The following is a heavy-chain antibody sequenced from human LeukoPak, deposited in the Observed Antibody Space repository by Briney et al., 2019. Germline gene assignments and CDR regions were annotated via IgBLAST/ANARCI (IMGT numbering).Heavy chain of an antibody. V-gene: IGHV3-30*02. CDR2: IRYDGSNK. CDR1: GFTFSSYG. CDR3: AKGADSSSWSYYYYYYMDV. Sequence: QPGGSLRLSCAASGFTFSSYGMHWVRRAPGKGLEWVAFIRYDGSNKYYADSVKGRFTISRDNSKNTLYLQMNSLRAEDTAVYYCAKGADSSSWSYYYYYYMDVWGKGTTVTISS. J-gene: IGHJ6*03. D-gene: IGHD6-13*01.